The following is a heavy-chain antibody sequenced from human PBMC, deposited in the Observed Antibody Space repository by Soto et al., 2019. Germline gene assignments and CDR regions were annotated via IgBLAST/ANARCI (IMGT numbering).Heavy chain of an antibody. V-gene: IGHV3-72*01. D-gene: IGHD1-26*01. J-gene: IGHJ4*02. Sequence: EVQLVESGGGLVQPGGSLRLSCAASGFTFSDHYMDWVRQAPGKGLEWVGRSRNKANSYSTEYAASVKGRFTISRDESKNSLYLQMNSLKTEDTAVYYCARFSGIYTRGRDYWGQGTLVTVSS. CDR1: GFTFSDHY. CDR2: SRNKANSYST. CDR3: ARFSGIYTRGRDY.